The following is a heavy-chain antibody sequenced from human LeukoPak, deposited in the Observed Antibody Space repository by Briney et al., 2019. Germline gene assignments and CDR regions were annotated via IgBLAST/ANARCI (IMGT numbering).Heavy chain of an antibody. J-gene: IGHJ6*02. Sequence: PSETLSLTCAVSGGSLIDYYWSWIRQPPGKGLEWIGEISHSGSTRYSPSLKSRVTVSVDTSNNQFFLNLTSVTAADTAVYYCARDLQGGYGYYYGMDVWGQGTTVTVSS. V-gene: IGHV4-34*01. D-gene: IGHD5-18*01. CDR1: GGSLIDYY. CDR2: ISHSGST. CDR3: ARDLQGGYGYYYGMDV.